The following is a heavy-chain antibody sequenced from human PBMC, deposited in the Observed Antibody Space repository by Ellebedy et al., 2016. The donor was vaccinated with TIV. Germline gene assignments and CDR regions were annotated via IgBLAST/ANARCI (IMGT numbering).Heavy chain of an antibody. CDR3: AREVQSWFDP. J-gene: IGHJ5*02. Sequence: GESLKISCEASGFPFDIYEMNWVRQAPGKGLEWLSYISTSGTVMFYADSVKGRFTISRDNTRNSLYLQMNRLRAEDTAVYYCAREVQSWFDPWGQGTLVTVSS. CDR2: ISTSGTVM. CDR1: GFPFDIYE. V-gene: IGHV3-48*03.